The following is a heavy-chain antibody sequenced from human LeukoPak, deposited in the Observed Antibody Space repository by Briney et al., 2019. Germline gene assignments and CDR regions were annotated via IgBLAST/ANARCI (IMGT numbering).Heavy chain of an antibody. V-gene: IGHV4-39*01. CDR2: IYYSGTT. D-gene: IGHD1-14*01. CDR1: GGSITRGTNY. J-gene: IGHJ4*02. CDR3: ARNNPYFDY. Sequence: PSETLFLTCTVAGGSITRGTNYWGWIRQPAGKGLEWIGSIYYSGTTYYNPSLKSRVTISIDTSKNQVSLKLTSVTATDTAVYYCARNNPYFDYWGQGTLVTVSS.